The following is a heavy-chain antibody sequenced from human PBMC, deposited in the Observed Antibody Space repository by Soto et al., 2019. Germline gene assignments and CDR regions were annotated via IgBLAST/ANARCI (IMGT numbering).Heavy chain of an antibody. J-gene: IGHJ4*02. CDR3: ARAGSYYSTDN. CDR2: IYYSGST. CDR1: GVSISNFY. Sequence: SETLSLTCTVSGVSISNFYWSWIRQPPGKGLEWIGHIYYSGSTDYNPSLKSRVTISVDTSKNQFSLKLNSVTAADTAVYYCARAGSYYSTDNWGQGTLVTVSS. D-gene: IGHD3-10*01. V-gene: IGHV4-59*01.